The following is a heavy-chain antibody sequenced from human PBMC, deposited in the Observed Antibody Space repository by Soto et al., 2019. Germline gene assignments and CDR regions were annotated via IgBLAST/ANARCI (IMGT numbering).Heavy chain of an antibody. J-gene: IGHJ6*02. CDR2: ISYDGSNK. D-gene: IGHD3-3*01. V-gene: IGHV3-30-3*01. Sequence: QVQLVESGGGVVQPGRSLRLSCAASGFTFSSYAMHWVRQAPGKGLEWVAVISYDGSNKYYADSVKGRFTISRDNSKNTLYLQMNSLRAEDTAVYYCARARPNDFWSCYSVYYGMDVWGQGTTVTVSS. CDR1: GFTFSSYA. CDR3: ARARPNDFWSCYSVYYGMDV.